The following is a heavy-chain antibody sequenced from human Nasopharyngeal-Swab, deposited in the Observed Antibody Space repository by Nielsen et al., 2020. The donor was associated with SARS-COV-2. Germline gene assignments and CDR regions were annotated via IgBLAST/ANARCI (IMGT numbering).Heavy chain of an antibody. CDR1: GFTFSSYS. D-gene: IGHD5-12*01. J-gene: IGHJ4*02. V-gene: IGHV3-21*01. CDR3: ARDLGGYDTSFDY. CDR2: ISSSSNYI. Sequence: GESLKISCAASGFTFSSYSMNWVRQAPGKGLEWVSSISSSSNYIYYADSVKGRLTIPRDNAKNSLYLQMNSLRAEDTAVYYCARDLGGYDTSFDYWGQGTLVTVSS.